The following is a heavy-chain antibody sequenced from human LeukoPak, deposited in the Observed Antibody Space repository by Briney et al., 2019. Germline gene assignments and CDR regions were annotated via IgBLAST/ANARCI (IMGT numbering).Heavy chain of an antibody. V-gene: IGHV3-48*03. Sequence: PGGSLRLSCAASGFTFSSYEMNWLRQAPGKGLEWVSYISSSGSTIYYADSVKGRFTISRDNAKNSLYLQMNSLRAEDTAVYYCARLSALLPKYCSSTSCYKYYYGMDVWGQGTTVTVSS. J-gene: IGHJ6*02. D-gene: IGHD2-2*02. CDR1: GFTFSSYE. CDR2: ISSSGSTI. CDR3: ARLSALLPKYCSSTSCYKYYYGMDV.